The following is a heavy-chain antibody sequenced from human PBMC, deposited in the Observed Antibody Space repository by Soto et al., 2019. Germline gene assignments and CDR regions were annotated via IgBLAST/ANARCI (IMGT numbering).Heavy chain of an antibody. CDR2: IYHSGST. D-gene: IGHD1-26*01. CDR1: GGSISSSNW. CDR3: ARVSGSYYYGMDV. J-gene: IGHJ6*02. V-gene: IGHV4-4*02. Sequence: QVQLQESGPGLVKPSGTLSLTCAVSGGSISSSNWWSWVRQPPGKGLEGIGEIYHSGSTNYNPSLQSRVTMSVAKSKTQFSLKLSSVTAADTAVYYCARVSGSYYYGMDVWGQGITVTVSS.